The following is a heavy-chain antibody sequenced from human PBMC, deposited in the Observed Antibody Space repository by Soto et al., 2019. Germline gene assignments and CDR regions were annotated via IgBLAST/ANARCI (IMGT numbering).Heavy chain of an antibody. V-gene: IGHV1-8*01. CDR2: MNPNSGNT. CDR1: GYTFTSYD. CDR3: ASRRGVNYPYYFDY. J-gene: IGHJ4*02. Sequence: ASVKVSCKASGYTFTSYDINWVRQATGQGLEWMGWMNPNSGNTGYAQKFQGRVTMTRNTSISTAYMDLSSLRSLVTAVYYCASRRGVNYPYYFDYWGQGALVTVSS. D-gene: IGHD3-3*01.